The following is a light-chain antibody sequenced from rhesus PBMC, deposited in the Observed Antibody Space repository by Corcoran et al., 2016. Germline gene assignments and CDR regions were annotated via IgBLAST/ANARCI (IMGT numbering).Light chain of an antibody. CDR1: PSVSSY. CDR3: YQHSSGYS. Sequence: QVILQQSPATLSLSPGERATLSCRASPSVSSYLAWYQQKPGQVPRLLIYGASTRATGIPDRFSGSGSGTDCTLTISSLEPEDVGVYHCYQHSSGYSFGQGTKVEIK. CDR2: GAS. V-gene: IGKV3-10*01. J-gene: IGKJ2*01.